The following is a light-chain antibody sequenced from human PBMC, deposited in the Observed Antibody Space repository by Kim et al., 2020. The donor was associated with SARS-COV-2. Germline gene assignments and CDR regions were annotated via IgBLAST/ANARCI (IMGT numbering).Light chain of an antibody. Sequence: ASVGDRITNTCRASQNIKSDLDWYQQKPGKAPKRLIYSVFKLQGGVPFRFSGSGSGTEFTLTITSLQPEDSATYFCLQHNNSPPTFGQGTKVDIK. CDR3: LQHNNSPPT. J-gene: IGKJ1*01. CDR2: SVF. CDR1: QNIKSD. V-gene: IGKV1-17*01.